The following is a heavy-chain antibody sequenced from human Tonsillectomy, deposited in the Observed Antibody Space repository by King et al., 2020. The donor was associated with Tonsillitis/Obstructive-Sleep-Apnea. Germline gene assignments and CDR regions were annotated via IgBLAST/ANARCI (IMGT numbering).Heavy chain of an antibody. Sequence: QLQESGPGLVKPSETLSLTCNVSGGSISSYYWSWIRQPPGKGLEWIGYIYYSGSTNYNPSLKSRVTISEDTSKNQFSLKLSSVTAADTAVYYCARDVTEYYYDSSGYYSTLNGMDVWGQGTMVTVSS. CDR3: ARDVTEYYYDSSGYYSTLNGMDV. CDR2: IYYSGST. D-gene: IGHD3-22*01. J-gene: IGHJ6*02. V-gene: IGHV4-59*01. CDR1: GGSISSYY.